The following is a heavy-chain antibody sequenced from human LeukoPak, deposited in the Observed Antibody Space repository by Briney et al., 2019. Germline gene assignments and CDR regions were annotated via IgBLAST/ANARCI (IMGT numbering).Heavy chain of an antibody. CDR2: IYPGDSDS. D-gene: IGHD6-19*01. CDR3: AKGGLLAVAGTGFNY. CDR1: GYSFSSCW. J-gene: IGHJ4*02. V-gene: IGHV5-51*01. Sequence: GEPLKISCKGSGYSFSSCWIGWVRQMPGKGLEWMGIIYPGDSDSRYSPSFQGQVTISVDKSISTAYLQWSSLKASDSAMYYCAKGGLLAVAGTGFNYWGQGTLVTVSS.